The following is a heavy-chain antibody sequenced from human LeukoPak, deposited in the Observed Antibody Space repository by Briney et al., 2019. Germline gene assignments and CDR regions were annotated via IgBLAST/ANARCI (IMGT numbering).Heavy chain of an antibody. J-gene: IGHJ4*02. CDR1: GGSFSGYY. CDR3: ARERRGGGSYPQYYFDY. V-gene: IGHV4-4*07. CDR2: IYTSGST. Sequence: PSETLSLTCAVYGGSFSGYYWSWIRQPAGKGLEWIGRIYTSGSTNYNPSLKSRVTMSVDTSKNQFSLKLSSVTAADTAVYYCARERRGGGSYPQYYFDYWGQGTLVTVSS. D-gene: IGHD1-26*01.